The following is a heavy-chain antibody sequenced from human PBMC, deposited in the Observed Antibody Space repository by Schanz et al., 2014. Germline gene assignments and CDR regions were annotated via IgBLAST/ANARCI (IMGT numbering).Heavy chain of an antibody. J-gene: IGHJ4*02. Sequence: DVQLAESGGALVQPGKSLRLSCAASGFTFDDFGMHWVRQAPGKALEWVSGISWNSVSIGYADSVKGRFTISRDNAKNSLYLQMNSLRVDDTAFYFCAKVRGDQRGAFDSWGQGTLVTVSS. D-gene: IGHD4-17*01. CDR3: AKVRGDQRGAFDS. CDR2: ISWNSVSI. CDR1: GFTFDDFG. V-gene: IGHV3-9*01.